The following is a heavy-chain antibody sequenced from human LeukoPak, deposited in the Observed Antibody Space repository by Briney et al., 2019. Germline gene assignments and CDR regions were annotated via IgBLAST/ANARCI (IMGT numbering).Heavy chain of an antibody. V-gene: IGHV4-59*01. CDR1: GASMSSYY. J-gene: IGHJ4*02. CDR2: VFYTGST. CDR3: ATCITGSYYYFDY. Sequence: SETLSLTCTVSGASMSSYYWNWIRQPPGKGLEWIGYVFYTGSTNYNPSLKGRVTISIDMSENQFSLNLSSVTAADTAVYYCATCITGSYYYFDYWGQGTLVTVSS. D-gene: IGHD1-20*01.